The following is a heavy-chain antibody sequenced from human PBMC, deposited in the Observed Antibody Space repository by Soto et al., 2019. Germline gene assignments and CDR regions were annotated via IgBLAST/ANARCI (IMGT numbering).Heavy chain of an antibody. V-gene: IGHV3-33*01. J-gene: IGHJ1*01. CDR1: GFTFSSYG. CDR2: IWYDGTTE. D-gene: IGHD2-8*01. CDR3: ARAGVREAIQVGYFQH. Sequence: QVQLVESGGGVVQSGRSLRLSCAASGFTFSSYGMHWVRQAPGKGLEWVAVIWYDGTTEYYADSVKGRFTISRDNSKNTLYLQMNSLRAEDTAVYYCARAGVREAIQVGYFQHWGQGTLVTGSS.